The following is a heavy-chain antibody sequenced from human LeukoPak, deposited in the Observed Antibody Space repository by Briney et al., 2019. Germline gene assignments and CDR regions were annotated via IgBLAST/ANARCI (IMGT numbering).Heavy chain of an antibody. J-gene: IGHJ5*02. D-gene: IGHD6-6*01. CDR3: ARRSEGISSSGWFDP. Sequence: GGSLRLSCAASGFTFSSYWMNWVRQAPGKGLEWVASIKQDGSEHYYVDSVKGRFTIPRDNAKNSLYLQMDSLRAEDTAVYYCARRSEGISSSGWFDPWGQGTLVTVSS. CDR1: GFTFSSYW. CDR2: IKQDGSEH. V-gene: IGHV3-7*01.